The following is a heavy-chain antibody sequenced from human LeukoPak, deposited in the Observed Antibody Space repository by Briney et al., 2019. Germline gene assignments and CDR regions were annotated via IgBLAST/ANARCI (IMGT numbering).Heavy chain of an antibody. V-gene: IGHV3-23*01. CDR3: AKASISWYLFDY. D-gene: IGHD6-13*01. CDR2: ISGSGGST. CDR1: GFTFRSYG. Sequence: PGGSLRLSCAASGFTFRSYGMSWVRQAPGKGLEGVSAISGSGGSTYYADSVKGRFTISRDNSKNTLYLQMNSLRAEDTAVYYCAKASISWYLFDYWGQGTLVTVSS. J-gene: IGHJ4*02.